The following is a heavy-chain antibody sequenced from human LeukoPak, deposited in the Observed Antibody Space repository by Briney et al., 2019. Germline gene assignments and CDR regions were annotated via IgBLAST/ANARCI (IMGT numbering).Heavy chain of an antibody. V-gene: IGHV3-21*01. CDR1: GFTFSSYS. Sequence: GGSLRLSCAASGFTFSSYSMNWVRQAPGKGLEWVSSISSSSSYIYYADPVKGRFTISRDNAKNSLYLQMNSLRAEDTAVYYCARDLAHDYGDYADVVDYWGQGTLVTVSS. J-gene: IGHJ4*02. D-gene: IGHD4-17*01. CDR2: ISSSSSYI. CDR3: ARDLAHDYGDYADVVDY.